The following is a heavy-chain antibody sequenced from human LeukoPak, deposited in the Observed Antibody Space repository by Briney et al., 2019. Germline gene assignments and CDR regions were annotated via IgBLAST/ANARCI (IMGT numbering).Heavy chain of an antibody. Sequence: ASVKVSCKASGYTFTGYYMHWVRQAPGQGLEWMGWINPNSGGTNYAQKFQGRVTMTRDTSISTAYMELSRLRSDDTAVYYCASIGAYYDILTGYYRTVDYWGQGTLVTVSS. CDR2: INPNSGGT. J-gene: IGHJ4*02. V-gene: IGHV1-2*02. CDR3: ASIGAYYDILTGYYRTVDY. D-gene: IGHD3-9*01. CDR1: GYTFTGYY.